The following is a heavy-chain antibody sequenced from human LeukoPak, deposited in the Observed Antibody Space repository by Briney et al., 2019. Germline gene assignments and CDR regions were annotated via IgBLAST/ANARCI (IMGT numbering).Heavy chain of an antibody. Sequence: PGGSLRLSCVASGFTFSSYSMNWVRQASGKGLEWVSSISRSSSYINYADSLKGRFTISRDNAKNSVYLQMNSLRAEDTAVYYCARVYQGVAIFDGIDYWGQGTLVTVSS. V-gene: IGHV3-21*01. D-gene: IGHD3-3*01. CDR1: GFTFSSYS. CDR3: ARVYQGVAIFDGIDY. CDR2: ISRSSSYI. J-gene: IGHJ4*02.